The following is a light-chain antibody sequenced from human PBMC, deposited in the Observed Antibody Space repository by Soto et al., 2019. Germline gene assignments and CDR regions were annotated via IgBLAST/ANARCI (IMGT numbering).Light chain of an antibody. CDR1: QSISNS. Sequence: EIVLTQSPATLSLSPGERATLSCRASQSISNSLAWYQQKPGQAPRLLIFGASRGATGITDRFSGSGSGTNFTLTISGLEPEDCAVYYCQQYGSSSEITFGQGTRLEIK. V-gene: IGKV3-20*01. CDR2: GAS. J-gene: IGKJ5*01. CDR3: QQYGSSSEIT.